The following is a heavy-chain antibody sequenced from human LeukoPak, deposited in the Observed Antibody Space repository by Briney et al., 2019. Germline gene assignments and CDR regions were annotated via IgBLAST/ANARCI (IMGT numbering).Heavy chain of an antibody. J-gene: IGHJ4*02. Sequence: GGSLRLSCAASGFTFSSYWMHWVRQAPEKGLVWVSRINSDGSSTSYADSVKGRFTISRDNAKNTLYLQMNSLRAEDTAVYYCARPYGSGSSYYFDYWGQGTLVTVSS. D-gene: IGHD3-10*01. V-gene: IGHV3-74*01. CDR3: ARPYGSGSSYYFDY. CDR1: GFTFSSYW. CDR2: INSDGSST.